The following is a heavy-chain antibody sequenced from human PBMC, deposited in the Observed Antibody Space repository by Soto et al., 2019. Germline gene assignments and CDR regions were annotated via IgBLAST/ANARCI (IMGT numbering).Heavy chain of an antibody. V-gene: IGHV3-74*01. CDR2: IHNDGRST. D-gene: IGHD1-26*01. CDR3: ARAVRGSSRRDYFDY. J-gene: IGHJ4*02. Sequence: GGSLRLSCAASGFTFSDYWMHWVRQTPGKGLMWISRIHNDGRSTDNADSVKGRFTISRDNAKDTLYLQMNSLRAEDTAVYYCARAVRGSSRRDYFDYWGQGTLVTVSS. CDR1: GFTFSDYW.